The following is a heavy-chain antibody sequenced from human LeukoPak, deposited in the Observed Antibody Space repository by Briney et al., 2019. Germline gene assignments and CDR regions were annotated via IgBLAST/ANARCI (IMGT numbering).Heavy chain of an antibody. Sequence: SQTLSLTFAISGDSVSSNGAAWHWIRQSPSRGLEWLGRTYYRSKWYNDYAVSVKSRITINPDTSKNQFSLQLNSVTPEDTAVYYCARQFGNYMAYWGQGTLVTVSS. CDR2: TYYRSKWYN. J-gene: IGHJ4*02. CDR1: GDSVSSNGAA. V-gene: IGHV6-1*01. CDR3: ARQFGNYMAY. D-gene: IGHD3-16*01.